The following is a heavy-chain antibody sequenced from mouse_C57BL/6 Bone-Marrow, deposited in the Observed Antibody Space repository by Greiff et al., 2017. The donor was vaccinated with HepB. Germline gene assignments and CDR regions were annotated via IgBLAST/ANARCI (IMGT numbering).Heavy chain of an antibody. CDR1: GYTFTDYY. J-gene: IGHJ1*03. Sequence: VQLQQSGPELVKPGASVKISCKASGYTFTDYYMNWVKQSHGKSLEWIGDINPNNGGTSYNQKFKGKATLAVDKSSSTAYMELRSLTSEDSAVYYCARWRDWYFDVWGTGTTVTVSS. CDR2: INPNNGGT. V-gene: IGHV1-26*01. CDR3: ARWRDWYFDV.